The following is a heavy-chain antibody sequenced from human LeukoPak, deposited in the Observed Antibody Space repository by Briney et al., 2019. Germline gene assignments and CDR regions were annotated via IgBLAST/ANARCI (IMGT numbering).Heavy chain of an antibody. CDR3: ARHIGGGIEDMDV. CDR2: IYVTGST. V-gene: IGHV4-59*08. Sequence: SETLSLTCTVSGGSIGTYYWSWIRQSPGKGLEWIGFIYVTGSTRYNPYLQSRVTISVDTSRNQFFLKMSSVTAADTAVYYCARHIGGGIEDMDVWGKGTKVTVSS. J-gene: IGHJ6*03. D-gene: IGHD3-16*02. CDR1: GGSIGTYY.